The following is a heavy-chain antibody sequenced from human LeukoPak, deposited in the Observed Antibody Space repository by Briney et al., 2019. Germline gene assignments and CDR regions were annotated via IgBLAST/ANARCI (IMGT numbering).Heavy chain of an antibody. CDR2: IYPGDSDT. V-gene: IGHV5-51*01. CDR1: XXXXXXXW. Sequence: SXXISCKXXXXXXXXXWIGXVXQMPXXGXXXXXIIYPGDSDTRYSPSFQGQVTISADKSISTAYLQWSSLKASDTAIYYCARRGSSSWSSEYWGQGTLVTVSS. D-gene: IGHD6-13*01. J-gene: IGHJ4*02. CDR3: ARRGSSSWSSEY.